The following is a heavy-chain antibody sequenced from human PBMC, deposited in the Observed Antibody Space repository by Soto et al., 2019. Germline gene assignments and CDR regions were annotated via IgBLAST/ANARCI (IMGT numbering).Heavy chain of an antibody. CDR3: ARDRADRGFDY. Sequence: QVQLEQSGAEVKKPGSSVKVSCKASGDRFTTYAISWVRQAPGQGLEWVGTVLPVLGTTNYAQKLRGRVTITADESTGTAYMELGSLRSEDTAIYYCARDRADRGFDYWGQGTLVTVSS. CDR2: VLPVLGTT. D-gene: IGHD3-10*01. J-gene: IGHJ4*02. CDR1: GDRFTTYA. V-gene: IGHV1-69*18.